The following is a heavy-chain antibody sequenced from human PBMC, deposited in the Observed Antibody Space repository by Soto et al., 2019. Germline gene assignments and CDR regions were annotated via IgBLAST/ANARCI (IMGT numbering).Heavy chain of an antibody. CDR2: INPSGGST. V-gene: IGHV1-46*01. Sequence: ASVKVSCKASGYTFTSYYMHWVRQAPGQGLEWMGIINPSGGSTSYAQKFQGRVTMTRDTSTSTVYMELSSLRSEDTAVYYCARDWYGSGIYYGMDVWGQGTTVTVSS. J-gene: IGHJ6*02. CDR3: ARDWYGSGIYYGMDV. D-gene: IGHD3-10*01. CDR1: GYTFTSYY.